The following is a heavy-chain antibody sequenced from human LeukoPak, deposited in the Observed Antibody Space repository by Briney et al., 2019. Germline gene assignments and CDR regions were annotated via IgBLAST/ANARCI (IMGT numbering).Heavy chain of an antibody. CDR3: ARAGYSSGWCFDY. CDR2: ISRSRSYI. CDR1: GCTFSSYS. V-gene: IGHV3-21*01. J-gene: IGHJ4*02. Sequence: GGSLRLSCAASGCTFSSYSMNWLHRAPGKGQEWVSSISRSRSYIYYADSGEGRFSISRDNAKNSLYLQMNSLRAEDTAVYYCARAGYSSGWCFDYWGQGTLVTVSS. D-gene: IGHD6-19*01.